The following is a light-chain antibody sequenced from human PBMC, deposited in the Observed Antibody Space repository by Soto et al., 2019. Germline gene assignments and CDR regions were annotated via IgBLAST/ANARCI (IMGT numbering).Light chain of an antibody. J-gene: IGLJ1*01. CDR1: SSDVGGYNY. CDR2: EVS. Sequence: LTQPASVSGSPGQSITISCTGTSSDVGGYNYVSWYQQHPGKAPKLMIYEVSNRPSGVSNRFSGSKSGNTASLTISGLQAEDEADYYCSSYTSTSTYVFGTWTKVTVL. CDR3: SSYTSTSTYV. V-gene: IGLV2-14*01.